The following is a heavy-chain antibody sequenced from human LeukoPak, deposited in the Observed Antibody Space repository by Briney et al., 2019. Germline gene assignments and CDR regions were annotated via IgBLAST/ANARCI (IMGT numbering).Heavy chain of an antibody. D-gene: IGHD6-19*01. J-gene: IGHJ6*04. Sequence: PGGSLRLSCAASGFTFNTYTMNWVRQAPGKGLEWVSSITASSTAIYSADSVKGRFTISRDNAKNFLYLQMNSLRVEDTAVYYCARDGDTSGLDVWGKGTTVIVSS. V-gene: IGHV3-21*01. CDR3: ARDGDTSGLDV. CDR2: ITASSTAI. CDR1: GFTFNTYT.